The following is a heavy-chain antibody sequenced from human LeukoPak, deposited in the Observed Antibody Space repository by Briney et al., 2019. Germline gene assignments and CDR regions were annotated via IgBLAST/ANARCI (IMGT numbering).Heavy chain of an antibody. CDR2: ISSSSSYI. Sequence: PGGSLRLSCAASGFTFSGYSMNWVRQAPGKGLEWVSSISSSSSYIHYADSVKGRFTISRDNAKNSLYLQMNSLRAEDTAVYYCAKDARQRTRYYDSSGYYHFDYWGQGTLVTVSS. CDR3: AKDARQRTRYYDSSGYYHFDY. D-gene: IGHD3-22*01. V-gene: IGHV3-21*04. CDR1: GFTFSGYS. J-gene: IGHJ4*02.